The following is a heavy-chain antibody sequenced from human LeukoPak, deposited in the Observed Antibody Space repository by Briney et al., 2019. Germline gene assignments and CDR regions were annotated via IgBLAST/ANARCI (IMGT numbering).Heavy chain of an antibody. CDR3: AAETMRGAWDDAFDI. CDR1: GFTFTSSA. V-gene: IGHV1-58*01. CDR2: IFVGSGNT. Sequence: EASVKVSCKASGFTFTSSAVQWVRPARGQRLEWIGWIFVGSGNTNYAQKFQERVTITRDMSTSTAYMELSSLRSEDTAVYSCAAETMRGAWDDAFDIWGQGTMVTVSS. D-gene: IGHD1-26*01. J-gene: IGHJ3*02.